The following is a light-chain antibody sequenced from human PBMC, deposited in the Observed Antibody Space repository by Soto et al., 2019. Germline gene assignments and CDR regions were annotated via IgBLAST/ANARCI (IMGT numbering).Light chain of an antibody. CDR1: QGIRND. Sequence: AILITQSPSSLSASVGDRVTITCRASQGIRNDLAWYQQKPGKAPKLLIYEASTLQSGVPSRFSGSYSGTDFTLTSGSLQPEDFATYYCLQDFKYPRTFGQGTKVDNK. CDR3: LQDFKYPRT. V-gene: IGKV1-6*01. CDR2: EAS. J-gene: IGKJ1*01.